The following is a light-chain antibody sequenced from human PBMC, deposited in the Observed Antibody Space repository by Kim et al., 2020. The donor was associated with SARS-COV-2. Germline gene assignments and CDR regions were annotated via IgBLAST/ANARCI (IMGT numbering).Light chain of an antibody. V-gene: IGLV2-14*04. J-gene: IGLJ3*02. CDR1: SSDVGRYNY. Sequence: GHSITISCTRPSSDVGRYNYVSWYQQHPGKAPQLMIYDVSKRPSGVSDRFSGSKSGNTASLSISGLQAEDEADYYCTSYTTSSTLVFGGGTQLTVL. CDR3: TSYTTSSTLV. CDR2: DVS.